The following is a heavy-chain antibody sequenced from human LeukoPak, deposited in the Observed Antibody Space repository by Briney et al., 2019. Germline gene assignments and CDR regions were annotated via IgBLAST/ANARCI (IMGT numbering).Heavy chain of an antibody. J-gene: IGHJ3*02. CDR2: INPNSGGT. V-gene: IGHV1-2*02. CDR3: ARDDSSGPGAAFDI. Sequence: ASVKVSCKASGYTFTSYGINWVRQAPGQGLEWMGWINPNSGGTHYAQKCQDRVTMTRDTSISTAYMELSRLKSDDTAMYYCARDDSSGPGAAFDIWGQGTMVTVSS. D-gene: IGHD3-22*01. CDR1: GYTFTSYG.